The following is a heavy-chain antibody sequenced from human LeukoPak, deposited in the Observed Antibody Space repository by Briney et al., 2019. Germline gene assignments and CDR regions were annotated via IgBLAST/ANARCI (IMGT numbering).Heavy chain of an antibody. CDR3: ARDRVTTVTAGAFDI. V-gene: IGHV4-4*07. Sequence: KPSETLSLTCTVSGGSISSYYWSWIRQPAGKGLEWIGRIYTSGSTNYNPSLKSRVTMSVDTSKDQFSLKLSSVTAADTAVYYCARDRVTTVTAGAFDIWGQGAMVTVSS. D-gene: IGHD4-4*01. J-gene: IGHJ3*02. CDR1: GGSISSYY. CDR2: IYTSGST.